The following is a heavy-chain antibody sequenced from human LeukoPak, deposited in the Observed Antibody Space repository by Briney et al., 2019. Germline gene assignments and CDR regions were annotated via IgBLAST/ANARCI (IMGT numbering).Heavy chain of an antibody. J-gene: IGHJ6*04. V-gene: IGHV1-8*03. CDR1: GYTFTSYD. CDR3: ARGRSAMRMDV. CDR2: MNPSSGST. Sequence: ASVKVSCKAPGYTFTSYDIYWVRQATGQGLEWMGWMNPSSGSTGYAQKFQGRVTISRTISISTAYMELSTLRSEDTAVYYCARGRSAMRMDVWGKGTTVTVSS. D-gene: IGHD2-2*01.